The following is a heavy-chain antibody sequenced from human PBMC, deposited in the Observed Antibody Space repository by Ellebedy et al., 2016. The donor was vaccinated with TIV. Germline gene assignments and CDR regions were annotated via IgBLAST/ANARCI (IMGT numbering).Heavy chain of an antibody. CDR2: IWYDGSNK. D-gene: IGHD1-26*01. CDR1: GFTFSSYG. J-gene: IGHJ4*02. Sequence: GGSLRLSCAASGFTFSSYGMHWVRQAPGKGLEWVAVIWYDGSNKYYADSVKGRFTISRDNSKNTLYPQMNSLRAEDTAVYYCARDPGYSGSRFDYWGQGTLVTVSS. CDR3: ARDPGYSGSRFDY. V-gene: IGHV3-30*19.